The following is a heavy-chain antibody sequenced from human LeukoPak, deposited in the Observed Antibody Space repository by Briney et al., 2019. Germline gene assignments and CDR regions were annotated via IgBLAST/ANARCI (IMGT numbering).Heavy chain of an antibody. D-gene: IGHD3-3*01. CDR1: GYTFSNHG. V-gene: IGHV1-18*01. CDR3: ASGVASLEGYLDY. J-gene: IGHJ4*02. CDR2: ISAYNGKT. Sequence: ASVKVSCTASGYTFSNHGVTWVRQARGQGLEWMGWISAYNGKTNYARKFQGRVTMTKDTSTSAAYMELRSLRPEDTAVYYCASGVASLEGYLDYWGQGTLVTVSS.